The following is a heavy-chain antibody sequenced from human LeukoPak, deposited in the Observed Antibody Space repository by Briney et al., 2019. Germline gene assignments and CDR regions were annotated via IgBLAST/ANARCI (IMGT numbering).Heavy chain of an antibody. CDR1: GFTFSSYE. D-gene: IGHD5-24*01. J-gene: IGHJ4*02. CDR3: ARGWLQSFDY. V-gene: IGHV3-48*03. Sequence: GGSLRLSCAASGFTFSSYEMNWVRQAPGEGLEWLSYISSSATTIYYADSVKGRLTISRDNAKNSLYLQMYSLRAEDTAVYYCARGWLQSFDYWGQGTLVTVSS. CDR2: ISSSATTI.